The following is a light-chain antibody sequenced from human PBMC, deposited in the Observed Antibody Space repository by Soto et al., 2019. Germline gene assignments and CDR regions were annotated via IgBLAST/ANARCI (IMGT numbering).Light chain of an antibody. Sequence: QSVLTQPPSVSEAPGQRVTISCTGSVSNIGAGFDVHWYQQLPGAAPRLLIFSNTNRPSGVPDQFSGSRSGTSASLAITGLQAEDEGDYYCQSSDNSLSVLFGGGTKLTVL. CDR1: VSNIGAGFD. J-gene: IGLJ2*01. CDR3: QSSDNSLSVL. CDR2: SNT. V-gene: IGLV1-40*01.